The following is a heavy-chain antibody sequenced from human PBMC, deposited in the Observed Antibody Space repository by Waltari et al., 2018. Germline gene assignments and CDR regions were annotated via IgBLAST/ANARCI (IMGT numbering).Heavy chain of an antibody. CDR2: IYYSGST. V-gene: IGHV4-59*01. J-gene: IGHJ4*02. CDR1: GGSISSNY. CDR3: ARALVGATILFDY. Sequence: QVQLQESGPGLVKPSETLSLTCTVSGGSISSNYWSWLRQPPGKGLEWIGYIYYSGSTNYNPSLKSRVTISVDTSKNQFSLKLSSVTAADTAVYYCARALVGATILFDYWGQGTLVTVSS. D-gene: IGHD1-26*01.